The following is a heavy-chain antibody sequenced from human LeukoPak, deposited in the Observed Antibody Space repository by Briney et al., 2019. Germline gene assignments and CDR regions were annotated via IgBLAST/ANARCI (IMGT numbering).Heavy chain of an antibody. CDR3: ARGDGYYYDSSGYNDY. CDR2: IIPIFGTA. D-gene: IGHD3-22*01. J-gene: IGHJ4*02. CDR1: GGTLSSYA. V-gene: IGHV1-69*05. Sequence: SVKVSCKASGGTLSSYAISWVRQAPGQGLECMGRIIPIFGTANYAQKFQGRVTITTDESTSTAYMELSSLRSEDTAVYYCARGDGYYYDSSGYNDYWGQGTLVTVSS.